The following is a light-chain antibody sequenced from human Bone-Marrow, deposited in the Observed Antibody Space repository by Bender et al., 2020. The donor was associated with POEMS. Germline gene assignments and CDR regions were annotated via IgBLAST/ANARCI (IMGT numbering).Light chain of an antibody. CDR3: CSYTTSNTWV. CDR1: TNDIGSYTS. J-gene: IGLJ3*02. V-gene: IGLV2-14*01. Sequence: HSSLTQPASVSWSPGQSVTISCTGSTNDIGSYTSVSWYQHPPGKAPKRIIYEVTFLPSVMSVRFSGSQSGNTASLTISGLQADDEADYYCCSYTTSNTWVFGGGSKVPVL. CDR2: EVT.